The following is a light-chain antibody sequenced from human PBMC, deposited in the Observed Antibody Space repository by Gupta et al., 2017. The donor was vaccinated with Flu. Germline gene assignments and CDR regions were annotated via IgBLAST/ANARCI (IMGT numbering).Light chain of an antibody. V-gene: IGKV3-11*01. Sequence: EIVLTQSPATQSLSPGERATLSCRASQSVSSYLAWYQQKPGQAPRRLMYDASNRATGTPASFSGSGSGTDFTLTISSLEPEDFAVYYCQQRSDWPRLTFGQGTRLEIK. CDR3: QQRSDWPRLT. CDR1: QSVSSY. J-gene: IGKJ5*01. CDR2: DAS.